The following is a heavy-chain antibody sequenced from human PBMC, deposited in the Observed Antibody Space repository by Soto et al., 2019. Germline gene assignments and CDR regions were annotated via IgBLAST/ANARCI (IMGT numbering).Heavy chain of an antibody. CDR2: IYSAGNT. CDR3: ARGHLEWLKGAHYYYYGLDV. Sequence: EVQLVESGGGLIQPGGSLRLSCVASGFTVSSNYMSWVRQAPGKGLEWVSSIYSAGNTYYADSVKARFTISRDTSQNTIYLQMNSLRAEDTAVYYCARGHLEWLKGAHYYYYGLDVWGQGTAVTVSS. J-gene: IGHJ6*02. D-gene: IGHD3-3*01. CDR1: GFTVSSNY. V-gene: IGHV3-53*01.